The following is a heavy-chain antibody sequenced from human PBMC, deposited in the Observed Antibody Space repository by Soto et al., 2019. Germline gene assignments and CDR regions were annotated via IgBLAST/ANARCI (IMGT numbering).Heavy chain of an antibody. CDR1: GFTFSSYA. J-gene: IGHJ6*02. CDR3: AKQQGPGTPYYYAMEG. CDR2: IRSRGDRT. Sequence: EVQLLESGGGLVQPGGTLRLSCAASGFTFSSYAMSWVRQAPGKGLEWVSVIRSRGDRTYYADSVKGRFTISRDNSRNTLYMQMNSLSVEDTAVYYCAKQQGPGTPYYYAMEGWGQGTTVTVSS. V-gene: IGHV3-23*01. D-gene: IGHD1-1*01.